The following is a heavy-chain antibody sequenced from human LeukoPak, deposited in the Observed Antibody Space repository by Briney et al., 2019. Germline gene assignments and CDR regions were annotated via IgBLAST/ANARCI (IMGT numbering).Heavy chain of an antibody. Sequence: ASVKVSCKASGYTLTSYGISWVRQAPGQGLEWMGWISTYNGNTYYAQKFQGRVTMTTDTSTSTAYMELRSLRSDDTAVYFCAREGMQQLVRGADYWGQGTLVTVFS. J-gene: IGHJ4*02. CDR2: ISTYNGNT. V-gene: IGHV1-18*01. D-gene: IGHD6-13*01. CDR1: GYTLTSYG. CDR3: AREGMQQLVRGADY.